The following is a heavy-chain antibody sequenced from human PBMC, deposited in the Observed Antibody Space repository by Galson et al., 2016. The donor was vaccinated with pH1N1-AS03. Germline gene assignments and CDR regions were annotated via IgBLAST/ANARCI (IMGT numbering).Heavy chain of an antibody. D-gene: IGHD6-19*01. CDR2: ISYDGTKK. CDR3: TRGSGSGWYGSYYDY. Sequence: SLRLSCAASGFTFSTYSMHWVRQAPGRGLEWVAHISYDGTKKFYADSVKGRFTISRDTSKNTLYLQMNSLRVEDTAVYYCTRGSGSGWYGSYYDYWGQGTLVPVSS. CDR1: GFTFSTYS. V-gene: IGHV3-30*04. J-gene: IGHJ4*02.